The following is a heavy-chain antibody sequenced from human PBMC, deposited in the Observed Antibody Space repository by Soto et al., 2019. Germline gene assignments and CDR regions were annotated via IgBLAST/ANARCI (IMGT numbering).Heavy chain of an antibody. Sequence: QLQLQASGPGLVKPSETLSLTCSVSGDSINSDNYYWGWIRQPPGKGLEWIGSIYYRGNTYYNPSLETRVTISLDKSKSQFSLKLNSVTAADSAVYFCARLEGLATISYYFDYWGQGTLVTVSS. V-gene: IGHV4-39*01. D-gene: IGHD3-9*01. CDR2: IYYRGNT. CDR3: ARLEGLATISYYFDY. J-gene: IGHJ4*02. CDR1: GDSINSDNYY.